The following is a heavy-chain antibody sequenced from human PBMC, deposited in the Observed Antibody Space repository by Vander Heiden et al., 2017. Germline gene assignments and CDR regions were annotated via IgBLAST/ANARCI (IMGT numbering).Heavy chain of an antibody. D-gene: IGHD5-12*01. CDR1: VGTFSSYA. J-gene: IGHJ4*02. Sequence: QVQLVQSGAEVKKPGSSVKVSCKASVGTFSSYAISWVRQAPGQGLEWMGGIIPIFGTANDAQKFQGRVTITADESTSTAYMELSSLRSEDTAVYYCARSGYSTFKIDYWGQGTLVTVSS. CDR3: ARSGYSTFKIDY. CDR2: IIPIFGTA. V-gene: IGHV1-69*01.